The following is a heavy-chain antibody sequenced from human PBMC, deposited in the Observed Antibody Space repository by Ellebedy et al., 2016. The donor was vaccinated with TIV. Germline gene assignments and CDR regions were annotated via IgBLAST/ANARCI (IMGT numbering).Heavy chain of an antibody. Sequence: ESLKISCAASGFTFSSYGMHWVRQSPGKGLEWIGNISYSGVPHYNPSLESRVTISIDPSKNQFALRLSPVTAADTAVYYCARTGHYLHYAGMDVWGQGTTVTVSS. CDR2: ISYSGVP. J-gene: IGHJ6*02. V-gene: IGHV4-59*06. D-gene: IGHD3-22*01. CDR3: ARTGHYLHYAGMDV. CDR1: GFTFSSYG.